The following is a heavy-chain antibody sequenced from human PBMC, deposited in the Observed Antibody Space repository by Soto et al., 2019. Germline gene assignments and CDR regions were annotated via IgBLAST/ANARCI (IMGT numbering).Heavy chain of an antibody. J-gene: IGHJ6*03. Sequence: SETLSLTCAVYGGSFSGYYWSWIRQPPGKGLEWIGEINHSGSTNYNPSLKSRVTISVDTSKNQFSLKLSSVTAADTAVYYCARRGGGSYYYYYYYMDVWGKGTTVTVSS. CDR3: ARRGGGSYYYYYYYMDV. D-gene: IGHD2-15*01. CDR2: INHSGST. CDR1: GGSFSGYY. V-gene: IGHV4-34*01.